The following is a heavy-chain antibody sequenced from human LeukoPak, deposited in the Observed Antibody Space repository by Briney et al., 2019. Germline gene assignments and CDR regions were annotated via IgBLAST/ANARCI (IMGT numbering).Heavy chain of an antibody. CDR3: VRGNYYGMDV. Sequence: GGSLRLSCAASGFTFSSYAMSWVRQPPGKGLAWVSRINSDGYSTTYADSVKGRFTISRDNAKNTLYLQMNSLRAEDTAVYYCVRGNYYGMDVWGQGTTVTVSS. V-gene: IGHV3-74*01. CDR2: INSDGYST. CDR1: GFTFSSYA. J-gene: IGHJ6*02.